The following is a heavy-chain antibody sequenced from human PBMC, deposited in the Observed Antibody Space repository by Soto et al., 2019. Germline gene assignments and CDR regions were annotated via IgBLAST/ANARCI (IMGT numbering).Heavy chain of an antibody. CDR1: GGSSSSGDYY. CDR3: TTAYCGGDCP. D-gene: IGHD2-21*02. V-gene: IGHV4-30-4*01. Sequence: QVQLQESGPGLVKPSQTLSLTCNVSGGSSSSGDYYWSWIRQPPGKGLEWIGYTYYSGDTYYNPSLKSRVTISVDTSKNQFSLKLSSVTVADTAVYYCTTAYCGGDCPWGQGTRVTVSS. CDR2: TYYSGDT. J-gene: IGHJ5*02.